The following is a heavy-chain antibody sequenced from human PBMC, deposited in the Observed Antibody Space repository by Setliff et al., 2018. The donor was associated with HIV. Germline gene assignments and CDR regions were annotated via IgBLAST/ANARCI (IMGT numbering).Heavy chain of an antibody. D-gene: IGHD5-18*01. CDR1: GFTVSKAW. CDR2: IWYDGSNK. Sequence: GGSLRLSCAASGFTVSKAWMTWVRQAPGKGLEWVAVIWYDGSNKYYADSVKGRFTISRDNAKNSLSLQMNSLRAEDTAVYYCARDGSYISRGYWGQGTLVTVSS. V-gene: IGHV3-33*07. J-gene: IGHJ4*02. CDR3: ARDGSYISRGY.